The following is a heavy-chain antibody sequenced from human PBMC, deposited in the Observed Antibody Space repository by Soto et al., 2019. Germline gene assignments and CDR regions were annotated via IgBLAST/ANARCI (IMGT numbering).Heavy chain of an antibody. CDR2: VNWNGGST. J-gene: IGHJ4*02. CDR1: GFTFDDYG. D-gene: IGHD1-26*01. CDR3: VRGASLNFDY. V-gene: IGHV3-20*04. Sequence: EVQLVESGGGVLRPGGSLRLSCAASGFTFDDYGMSWARQAPGKGLEWVSGVNWNGGSTGYTDSVKGRFTISRDNAKNSLYLQMNSLRAEDTAFYYCVRGASLNFDYWGQGTLVTVSS.